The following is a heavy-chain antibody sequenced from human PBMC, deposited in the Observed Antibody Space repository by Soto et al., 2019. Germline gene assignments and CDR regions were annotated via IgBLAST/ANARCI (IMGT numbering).Heavy chain of an antibody. CDR2: INHSGST. V-gene: IGHV4-34*01. Sequence: SETLSLTCAVYGGSFSGYYWSWIRQPPGKGLEWIGEINHSGSTNYNPSHKSRVTISVDTSKNQFSLKLSSVTAADTAVYYCARATSSLWSGYYPYYYYYMDVWGKGTTVTVSS. J-gene: IGHJ6*03. CDR1: GGSFSGYY. D-gene: IGHD3-3*01. CDR3: ARATSSLWSGYYPYYYYYMDV.